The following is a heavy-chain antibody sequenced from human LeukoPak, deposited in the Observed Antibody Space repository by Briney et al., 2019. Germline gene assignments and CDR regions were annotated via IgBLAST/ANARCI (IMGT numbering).Heavy chain of an antibody. V-gene: IGHV3-33*01. Sequence: GGSLRLSCAASGFTFSSYGMHWVRQAPGKGLEWVAVIWYDGSNKYYADSVKGRFTISRDNSKNTLYLQMNSLRAEDTAVYYCASSIQREGSSWLPFDFWGQGTLVTVSS. J-gene: IGHJ4*02. D-gene: IGHD6-13*01. CDR3: ASSIQREGSSWLPFDF. CDR2: IWYDGSNK. CDR1: GFTFSSYG.